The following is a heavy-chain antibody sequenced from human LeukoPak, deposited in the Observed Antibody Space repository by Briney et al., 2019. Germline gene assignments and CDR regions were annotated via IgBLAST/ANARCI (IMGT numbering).Heavy chain of an antibody. D-gene: IGHD3-22*01. V-gene: IGHV5-51*01. CDR3: ARAYYYDDSWFDP. Sequence: PGESLKISCKGSGYSFTSYWIGWVRPMPGKGLGWMGIIYPGDSDTRYSPSFQGQVTISADKSISTAYLQWSSLKASDTAMYYCARAYYYDDSWFDPWGQGTLVTVSS. CDR1: GYSFTSYW. J-gene: IGHJ5*02. CDR2: IYPGDSDT.